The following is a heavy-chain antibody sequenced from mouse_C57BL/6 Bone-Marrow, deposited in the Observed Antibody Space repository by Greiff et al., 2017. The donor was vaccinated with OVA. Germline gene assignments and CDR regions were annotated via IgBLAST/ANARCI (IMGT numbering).Heavy chain of an antibody. CDR2: ISSGGSYT. V-gene: IGHV5-6*01. CDR3: ASAAAWFAY. CDR1: GFTFSSYG. J-gene: IGHJ3*01. Sequence: EVKLQESGGDLVKPGGSLKLSCAASGFTFSSYGMSWVRQTPDKRLEWVATISSGGSYTYYPDSVKGRFTISRDNAKNTLYLQMSSLKSEDTAMYYCASAAAWFAYWGQGTLVTVSA.